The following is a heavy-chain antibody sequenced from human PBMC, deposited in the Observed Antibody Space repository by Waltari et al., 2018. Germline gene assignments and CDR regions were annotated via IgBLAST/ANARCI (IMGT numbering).Heavy chain of an antibody. D-gene: IGHD6-19*01. V-gene: IGHV3-21*01. J-gene: IGHJ4*02. CDR3: ARAGIAVAGKGRSY. CDR2: ISSSSSYK. CDR1: GFTFSSYS. Sequence: EVQLVESGGGLVKPGGSLRLSCAASGFTFSSYSMNWVRQAPGKGLEWVSSISSSSSYKYYADSVKGRFTISRDNAKNSLYLQMNSLRAEDTAVYYCARAGIAVAGKGRSYWGQGTLVTVSS.